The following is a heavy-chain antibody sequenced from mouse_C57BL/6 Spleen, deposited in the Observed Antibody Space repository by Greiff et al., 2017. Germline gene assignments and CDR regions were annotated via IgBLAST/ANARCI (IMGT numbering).Heavy chain of an antibody. J-gene: IGHJ4*01. D-gene: IGHD1-1*01. V-gene: IGHV5-9-1*02. CDR3: TREDYGSYYAMDY. Sequence: EVQLVESGDGLVKPGGSLKLSCAASGFTFSSYAMSWVRQTPEKRLEWVAYICSGGDYIYYADTVKGRFTISRDNARNTLYLQMSSLKSEDTAMYYCTREDYGSYYAMDYWGQGTSVTGSS. CDR1: GFTFSSYA. CDR2: ICSGGDYI.